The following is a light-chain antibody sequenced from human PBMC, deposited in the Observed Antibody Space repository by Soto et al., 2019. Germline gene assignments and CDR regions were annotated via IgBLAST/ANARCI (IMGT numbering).Light chain of an antibody. V-gene: IGLV2-23*02. J-gene: IGLJ7*01. CDR3: CSYAGSNISVV. CDR2: GVH. Sequence: QSALTQPASVSGSPGQSITISCSGSSSDVGNYDLVSWYQQPPDKAPKLIIFGVHERPSGVSNRFSGSKSGSTASLTISGLQAEDEADYFCCSYAGSNISVVFGGGTQLTVL. CDR1: SSDVGNYDL.